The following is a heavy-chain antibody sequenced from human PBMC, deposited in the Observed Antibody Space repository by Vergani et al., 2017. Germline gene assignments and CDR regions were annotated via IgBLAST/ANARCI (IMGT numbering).Heavy chain of an antibody. CDR2: IIPIFGTA. D-gene: IGHD3-10*01. V-gene: IGHV1-69*01. CDR1: GGTFSSYA. J-gene: IGHJ3*02. Sequence: QVQLVQSGAEVKKPGSSVKVSCKASGGTFSSYAISWVRQAPGQGLEWMGGIIPIFGTANYAQKFQGRVTITADESTSTAYMELGSLRSEDTAVYYCASRDSIGLADAFDIWGQGTMVTVSS. CDR3: ASRDSIGLADAFDI.